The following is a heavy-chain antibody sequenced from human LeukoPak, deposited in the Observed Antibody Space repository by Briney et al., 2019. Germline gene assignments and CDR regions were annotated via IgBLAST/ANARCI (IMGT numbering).Heavy chain of an antibody. Sequence: SETLSLTCTVSGGSISSYYWSWIRQPPGKGLEWIGYIYHSGSTYYNPSLKSRVTISVDRSKNQFSLKLSSVTAADTAVYYCARGGRGYSYEFWGQGTLVTVSS. D-gene: IGHD5-18*01. CDR2: IYHSGST. CDR1: GGSISSYY. J-gene: IGHJ4*02. CDR3: ARGGRGYSYEF. V-gene: IGHV4-59*12.